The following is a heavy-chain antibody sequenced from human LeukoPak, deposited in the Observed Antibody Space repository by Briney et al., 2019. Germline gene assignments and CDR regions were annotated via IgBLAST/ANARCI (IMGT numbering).Heavy chain of an antibody. CDR2: ISSSSSYI. J-gene: IGHJ3*02. CDR1: GFTFSSYS. Sequence: GGSLRLSCAASGFTFSSYSMKWVRQAPGKGLEWVSSISSSSSYIYYADSVKGRFTISRDNAKNSLYLQMNSLRAEDTAVYYCATTLTIAAAGTRAFDIWGQGTMVTVSS. CDR3: ATTLTIAAAGTRAFDI. V-gene: IGHV3-21*01. D-gene: IGHD6-13*01.